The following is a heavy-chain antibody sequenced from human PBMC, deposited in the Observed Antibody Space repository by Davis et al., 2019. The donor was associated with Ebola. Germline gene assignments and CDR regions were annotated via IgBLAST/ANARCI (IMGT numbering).Heavy chain of an antibody. CDR3: TTRLVHHFDY. D-gene: IGHD6-19*01. CDR2: ISGGATST. J-gene: IGHJ4*02. CDR1: GFSFNTHA. Sequence: GESLKISCTASGFSFNTHAMTWVRQAPGKGLEWVSTISGGATSTYYADSVKGRFTISRDNSKNMLYLQMNSLRAEDTAVYYCTTRLVHHFDYWGRGALVTVSS. V-gene: IGHV3-23*01.